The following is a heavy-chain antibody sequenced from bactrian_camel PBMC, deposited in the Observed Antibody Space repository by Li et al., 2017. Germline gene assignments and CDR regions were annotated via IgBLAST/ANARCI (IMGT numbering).Heavy chain of an antibody. V-gene: IGHV3S9*01. J-gene: IGHJ4*01. CDR1: GYTYSSCR. Sequence: VQLVESGGGSVQAGGSLRLSCAASGYTYSSCRMGWFRQVRGKGREAIAQLDVDGRTTYDDSVKGRFTINRDNAKNTLYLQMSSLKPEDTAMYYCAGRGIDYAGGYYYTLDYWARGPRSPSP. CDR2: LDVDGRT. D-gene: IGHD2*01.